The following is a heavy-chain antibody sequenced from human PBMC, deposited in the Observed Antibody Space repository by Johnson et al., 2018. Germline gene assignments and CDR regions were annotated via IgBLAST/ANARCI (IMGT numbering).Heavy chain of an antibody. CDR3: ASGLSRDTAMVLVYGMDV. Sequence: QVQLQESGPGLVKXSQTXSLXCTVSGGSISSGGYYWSWIRQHPGKGLEWIGYIYYSGSTYYNPSRKRRVTISVDTSKNQFSLKLGSVPAADTAVYYCASGLSRDTAMVLVYGMDVWGQGTTVTVSS. CDR2: IYYSGST. CDR1: GGSISSGGYY. J-gene: IGHJ6*02. D-gene: IGHD5-18*01. V-gene: IGHV4-31*03.